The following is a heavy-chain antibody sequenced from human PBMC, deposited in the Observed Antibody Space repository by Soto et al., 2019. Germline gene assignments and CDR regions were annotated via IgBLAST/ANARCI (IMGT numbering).Heavy chain of an antibody. V-gene: IGHV1-8*01. CDR2: INPTSEYT. J-gene: IGHJ5*02. D-gene: IGHD3-10*01. CDR3: ARDTRLLWFGELGGNWFDP. CDR1: GYTFTSYD. Sequence: ASVKVSCKASGYTFTSYDINWVRQAPGQGLEWVGWINPTSEYTAHAQKFQGRVTLTREISTATAYMELSSLTSEDTAVYYCARDTRLLWFGELGGNWFDPWGQGTLVTVSS.